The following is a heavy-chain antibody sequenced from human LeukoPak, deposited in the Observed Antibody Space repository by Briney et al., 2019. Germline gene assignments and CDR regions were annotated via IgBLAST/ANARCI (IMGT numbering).Heavy chain of an antibody. CDR2: ISTSGGRI. D-gene: IGHD4-17*01. V-gene: IGHV3-23*01. CDR3: ARAPYGDEPSFDY. Sequence: GGSLGLSCAASGFTFSSYAMSWVRQAPGKGLEWVSSISTSGGRIYYADSVKGRFTISRDNSKNTLYLQMNSLRAEDTAVYYCARAPYGDEPSFDYWGQGTLVTVSS. CDR1: GFTFSSYA. J-gene: IGHJ4*02.